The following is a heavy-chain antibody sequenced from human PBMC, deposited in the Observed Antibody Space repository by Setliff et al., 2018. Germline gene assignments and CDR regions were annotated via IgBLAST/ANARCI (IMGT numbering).Heavy chain of an antibody. CDR3: AKEHVVISFVTNTHHHYGMDV. V-gene: IGHV4-61*02. CDR1: GASLRSGSNY. D-gene: IGHD2-8*01. CDR2: IYTDGTT. J-gene: IGHJ6*02. Sequence: SETLSLTCTVSGASLRSGSNYWGWFRQPARKGLEWIGRIYTDGTTNYNPSLKSRVSISADTSMNHFSLRMTSVSAADTAVYYCAKEHVVISFVTNTHHHYGMDVWGQGATVTVSS.